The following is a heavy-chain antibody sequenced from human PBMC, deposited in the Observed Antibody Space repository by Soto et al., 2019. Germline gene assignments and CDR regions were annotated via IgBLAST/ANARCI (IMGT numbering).Heavy chain of an antibody. CDR2: INHSGST. Sequence: PSETLSLACAVYVGSFSGYYWSWIRQPPGKGLEWIGEINHSGSTNYNPSLKSRVTISVDTSKNQFSLKLSSVTAADTAVYYCARGQDTAVLFDYWGQGTLVTVSS. D-gene: IGHD5-18*01. V-gene: IGHV4-34*01. CDR3: ARGQDTAVLFDY. J-gene: IGHJ4*02. CDR1: VGSFSGYY.